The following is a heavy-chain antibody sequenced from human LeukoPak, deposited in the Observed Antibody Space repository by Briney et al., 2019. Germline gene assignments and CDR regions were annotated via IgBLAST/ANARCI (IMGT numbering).Heavy chain of an antibody. CDR1: GFTFSSYA. V-gene: IGHV3-30*04. D-gene: IGHD3-10*01. J-gene: IGHJ6*02. CDR2: ISYDGSNK. CDR3: ARDSEPERVWFGELPYYGMDV. Sequence: GRSLGLSCAASGFTFSSYAMHWVRQAPGKGLEWVAVISYDGSNKYYADSVKGRFTISRDNSKNTLYLQMNSLRAEDTAVYYCARDSEPERVWFGELPYYGMDVWGQGTTVTVSS.